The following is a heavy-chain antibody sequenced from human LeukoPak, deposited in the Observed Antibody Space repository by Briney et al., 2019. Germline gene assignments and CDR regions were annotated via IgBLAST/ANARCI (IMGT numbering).Heavy chain of an antibody. CDR1: GGSISSYC. D-gene: IGHD3-10*01. CDR3: ASNYGSGVYDAFDI. V-gene: IGHV4-4*07. CDR2: IYTSGST. Sequence: PSETLSLTCTVSGGSISSYCWSWIRQPAGKGLEWIGRIYTSGSTNYNPSLKSRVTMPVDTSKNQSSLKLSSVTAADTAVYYCASNYGSGVYDAFDIWGQGTMVTVSS. J-gene: IGHJ3*02.